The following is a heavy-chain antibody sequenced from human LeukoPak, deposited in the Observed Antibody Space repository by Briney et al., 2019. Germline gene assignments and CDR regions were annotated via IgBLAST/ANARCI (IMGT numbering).Heavy chain of an antibody. CDR1: GFTFSSYW. J-gene: IGHJ4*02. D-gene: IGHD1/OR15-1a*01. V-gene: IGHV3-7*01. CDR3: RVTTRSRGFDY. Sequence: GGSLRLSCAASGFTFSSYWMSWVRQAPGKGLEWVANISQDGSVQNYVDSVKGRFTISRDHPKNTVYLEMSILRAEETAANSLRVTTRSRGFDYWGQGTLVTVSS. CDR2: ISQDGSVQ.